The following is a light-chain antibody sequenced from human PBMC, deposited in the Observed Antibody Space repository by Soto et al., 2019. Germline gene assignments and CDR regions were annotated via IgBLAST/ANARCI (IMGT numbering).Light chain of an antibody. J-gene: IGKJ1*01. CDR2: GAS. CDR3: HQYGSSPRT. CDR1: QSVSSNF. Sequence: EIVLTQSPGTLSLSPGDRATLSCRASQSVSSNFLACYQQKPGQAPRLLIYGASIRATGIPERFSGSGSGTDFTLTIRRLEPEDFAMYFCHQYGSSPRTFGQGTKVEIK. V-gene: IGKV3-20*01.